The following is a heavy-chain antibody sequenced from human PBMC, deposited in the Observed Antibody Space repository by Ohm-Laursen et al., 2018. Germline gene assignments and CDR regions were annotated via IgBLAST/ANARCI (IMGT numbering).Heavy chain of an antibody. CDR2: LYASGTT. D-gene: IGHD4-17*01. CDR1: GHSISSYY. V-gene: IGHV4-4*07. Sequence: SETLSLTCTVSGHSISSYYWSWIRQSAGRGLEWIGRLYASGTTNYNPSLKSRVTMSVDTSKNQFSLKLSSVTAADTAVYYCARGDAVTKDFDYWGQGTLVTVSS. CDR3: ARGDAVTKDFDY. J-gene: IGHJ4*02.